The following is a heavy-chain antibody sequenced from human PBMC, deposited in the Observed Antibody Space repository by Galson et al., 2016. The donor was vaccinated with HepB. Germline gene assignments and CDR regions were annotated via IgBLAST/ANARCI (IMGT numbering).Heavy chain of an antibody. Sequence: SLRLSCAVSEFTFSDYAMHWVRQAPGTGLEWAAVISYDGNHKFYADSVKGRFTISRDNSKNMLYLEMSRLRPDDTAVYYCARGRTSAGRYIDHWGQGTLVTVSS. CDR2: ISYDGNHK. CDR3: ARGRTSAGRYIDH. V-gene: IGHV3-30-3*01. J-gene: IGHJ4*02. CDR1: EFTFSDYA.